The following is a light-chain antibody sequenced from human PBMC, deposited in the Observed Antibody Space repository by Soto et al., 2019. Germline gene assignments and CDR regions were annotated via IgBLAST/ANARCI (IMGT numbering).Light chain of an antibody. J-gene: IGLJ2*01. CDR2: DVS. CDR3: SSYTSSSTTV. V-gene: IGLV2-14*01. CDR1: SSDVGGYNY. Sequence: QSALTQPASVSGSPGQSITISCTGTSSDVGGYNYVSWYQQHPGKATKLMIYDVSTRPSGVSNRFSGSKPGNTASLTISGLQAEDEADYYCSSYTSSSTTVFGGGTKLTVL.